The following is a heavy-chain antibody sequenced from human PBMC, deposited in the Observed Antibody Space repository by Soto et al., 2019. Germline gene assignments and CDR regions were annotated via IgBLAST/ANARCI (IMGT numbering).Heavy chain of an antibody. D-gene: IGHD4-17*01. CDR1: GGTFSSYA. J-gene: IGHJ5*02. Sequence: SVKVSCKASGGTFSSYAISWVRQAPGQGLEWMGGIIPIFGTANYAQKFQGRVTITADESTSTAYMKLSSLRAEDTAVYYCAKANGDYVVTFSFDPWGQGTLVTVSS. CDR2: IIPIFGTA. V-gene: IGHV1-69*13. CDR3: AKANGDYVVTFSFDP.